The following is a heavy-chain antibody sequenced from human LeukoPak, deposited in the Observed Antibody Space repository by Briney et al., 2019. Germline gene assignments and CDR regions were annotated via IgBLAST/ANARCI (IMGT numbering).Heavy chain of an antibody. CDR2: INWNGGST. J-gene: IGHJ6*03. V-gene: IGHV3-20*04. D-gene: IGHD3-9*01. CDR1: GFTFDDYG. Sequence: GGSLRLSCAASGFTFDDYGMSWVRQAPGKGLEWVSGINWNGGSTGYADSVKGRFTISRDNAKNSLYLQMNSLRAEDTALYYCARDRQYDIWTGYPDRDYCFMDVWGRGTTVTVSS. CDR3: ARDRQYDIWTGYPDRDYCFMDV.